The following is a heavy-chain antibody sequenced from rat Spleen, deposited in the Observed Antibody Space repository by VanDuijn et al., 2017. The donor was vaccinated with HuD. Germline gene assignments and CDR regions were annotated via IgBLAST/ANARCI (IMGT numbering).Heavy chain of an antibody. Sequence: EVQLQESGPGLVKPSHSLSLTCSVTGYSITSNYWGWIRKFPGNKMEWMGYIDFSGSTGYNPSIKARISITRDLSKNQFFLQLNSVSTEDTAIYYCARYRDTYGHVGIFDYWGQGVRVTVSP. J-gene: IGHJ2*01. CDR1: GYSITSNY. CDR2: IDFSGST. CDR3: ARYRDTYGHVGIFDY. D-gene: IGHD2-5*01. V-gene: IGHV3-1*01.